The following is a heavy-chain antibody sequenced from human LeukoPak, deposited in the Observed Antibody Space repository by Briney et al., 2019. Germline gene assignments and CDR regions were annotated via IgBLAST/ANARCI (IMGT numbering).Heavy chain of an antibody. CDR1: GFIFSRFW. Sequence: PGGSLRLSCAASGFIFSRFWMSWVRQAPGKGLEWVANIKEDGSDYYYAGSVKGRFTISRDNAKNSLYLQMNSLRADDTAVYYCARGNTGTGDYWGQGTLVTVSS. D-gene: IGHD1/OR15-1a*01. CDR2: IKEDGSDY. CDR3: ARGNTGTGDY. J-gene: IGHJ4*02. V-gene: IGHV3-7*03.